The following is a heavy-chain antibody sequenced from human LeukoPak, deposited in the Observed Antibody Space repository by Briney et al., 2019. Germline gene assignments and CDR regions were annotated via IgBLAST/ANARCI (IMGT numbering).Heavy chain of an antibody. D-gene: IGHD6-19*01. CDR2: ISSSSYI. CDR1: GFTFSSYS. CDR3: AREVWVAVAGHWFDP. J-gene: IGHJ5*02. V-gene: IGHV3-21*01. Sequence: GGSLRLSCAASGFTFSSYSMNWVRQAPGKGLEWVSSISSSSYIYYADSVKGRFTISRDNAKNSLYLQMNSLRAEDTAVYYCAREVWVAVAGHWFDPWGQGTLVTVSS.